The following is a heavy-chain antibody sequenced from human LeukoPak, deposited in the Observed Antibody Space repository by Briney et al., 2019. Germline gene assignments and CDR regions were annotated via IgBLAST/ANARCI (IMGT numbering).Heavy chain of an antibody. D-gene: IGHD6-19*01. Sequence: GGSLRLSCAASGLTFSSYNMNWVRQAPGKGLEWVSYISTGSSNIYYADSVKGRFTISRDNAKNSLYLQMNSLRAEDTAVYYCARGSTVTGTTTVPSPSRWGQGTLVTVSS. CDR3: ARGSTVTGTTTVPSPSR. CDR1: GLTFSSYN. V-gene: IGHV3-48*01. J-gene: IGHJ4*02. CDR2: ISTGSSNI.